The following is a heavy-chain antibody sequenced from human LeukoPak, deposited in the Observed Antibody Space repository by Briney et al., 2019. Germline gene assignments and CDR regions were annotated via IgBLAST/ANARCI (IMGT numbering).Heavy chain of an antibody. CDR1: GFTFSSYG. CDR3: AREPAPTEYCSGGSCYGEA. Sequence: GGSLRLSCAASGFTFSSYGMHWVRQAPGKGLEWVSYISSSGSTIYYADSVKGRFTISRDNAKNSLYLQMNSLRAEDTAVYYCAREPAPTEYCSGGSCYGEAWGQGTLVTVSS. V-gene: IGHV3-48*04. CDR2: ISSSGSTI. D-gene: IGHD2-15*01. J-gene: IGHJ4*02.